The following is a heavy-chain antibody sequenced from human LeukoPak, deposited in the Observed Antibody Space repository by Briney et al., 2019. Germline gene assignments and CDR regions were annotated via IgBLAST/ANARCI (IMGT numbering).Heavy chain of an antibody. Sequence: GGSLRLSCAASGFTLSSYAMSWVRQAPGKGLEWVSIISSSGGTTYYADSAKGRFTISRDNSKNTLYLQMNSLRAEDTALYYCAKREYSSSWYSLDYWGQGTLVTVSS. CDR3: AKREYSSSWYSLDY. J-gene: IGHJ4*02. V-gene: IGHV3-23*01. CDR2: ISSSGGTT. CDR1: GFTLSSYA. D-gene: IGHD6-13*01.